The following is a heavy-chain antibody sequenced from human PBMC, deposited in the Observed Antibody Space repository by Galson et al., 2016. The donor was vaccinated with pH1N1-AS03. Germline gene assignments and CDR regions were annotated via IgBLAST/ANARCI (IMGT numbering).Heavy chain of an antibody. J-gene: IGHJ6*02. D-gene: IGHD1-14*01. CDR2: IDWDDGK. CDR3: ARHLGTAAGFFYYGMDV. Sequence: PALVKPTQTLTLTCTFSGFSLTTGGMCVSWVRQPPGKALEWLGLIDWDDGKYYNSSLETRLTISKDTSKNQVVLTMTNMDPVDTATYYCARHLGTAAGFFYYGMDVWGQGTTVTVSS. V-gene: IGHV2-70*20. CDR1: GFSLTTGGMC.